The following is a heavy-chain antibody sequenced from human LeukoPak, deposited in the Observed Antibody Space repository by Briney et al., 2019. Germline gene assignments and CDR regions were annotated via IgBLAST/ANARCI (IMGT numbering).Heavy chain of an antibody. CDR3: ARGVDPPLSYGSGSYYGRGDY. V-gene: IGHV3-21*01. Sequence: KSGGSLRLSCAASGFTFSSYSMNWVRQAPGKGLEWVSSISSSSSYIYYADSVKGRFTISRDNAKNSLYLQMNSLRAEDTAVYYCARGVDPPLSYGSGSYYGRGDYWGQGTLVTVSS. CDR2: ISSSSSYI. J-gene: IGHJ4*02. D-gene: IGHD3-10*01. CDR1: GFTFSSYS.